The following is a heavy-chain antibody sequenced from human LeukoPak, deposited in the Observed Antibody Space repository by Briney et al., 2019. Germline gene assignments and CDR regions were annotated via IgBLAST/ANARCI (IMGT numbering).Heavy chain of an antibody. D-gene: IGHD3-10*01. CDR1: GGSISSGSHY. V-gene: IGHV4-61*02. CDR2: IYTSGST. J-gene: IGHJ3*02. CDR3: ARFGPTAFDI. Sequence: PSETLSLTCTVSGGSISSGSHYWSWIRQPAGKGLEWIGRIYTSGSTNYNPSLKSRVTISVDTSKNQFSLKLSSVTAADTAVYYCARFGPTAFDIWGQGTMVTVSS.